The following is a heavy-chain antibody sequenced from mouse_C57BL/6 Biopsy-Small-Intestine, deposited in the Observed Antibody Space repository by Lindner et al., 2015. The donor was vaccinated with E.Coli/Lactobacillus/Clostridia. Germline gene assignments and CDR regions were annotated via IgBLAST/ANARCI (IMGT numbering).Heavy chain of an antibody. V-gene: IGHV1-63*01. Sequence: VQLQESGAELVRPGTSVKMSCKASGYTFTNYWTGWAKQRPGHGLEWIGDIYPGGGYTNYNEKFKGKATLTADKSSSTAYMQFSSLTSEDSAIYYCARSNWDAMDYWGQGTSVTVSS. J-gene: IGHJ4*01. CDR2: IYPGGGYT. CDR1: GYTFTNYW. D-gene: IGHD4-1*01. CDR3: ARSNWDAMDY.